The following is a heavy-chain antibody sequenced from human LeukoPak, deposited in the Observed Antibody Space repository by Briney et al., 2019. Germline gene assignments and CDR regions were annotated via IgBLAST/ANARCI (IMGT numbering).Heavy chain of an antibody. J-gene: IGHJ6*03. CDR3: ARRFGEAEEYVYYYYMDV. V-gene: IGHV4-4*09. CDR1: GGSISSYY. Sequence: SETLSLTCTVSGGSISSYYWSWIRQPPGKGLEWIGYIYTSGSTNYNPSLKSRVTISLDTSKNQFSLKLSSVTAADTAVYYCARRFGEAEEYVYYYYMDVWGKGTTVTVSS. D-gene: IGHD2-21*01. CDR2: IYTSGST.